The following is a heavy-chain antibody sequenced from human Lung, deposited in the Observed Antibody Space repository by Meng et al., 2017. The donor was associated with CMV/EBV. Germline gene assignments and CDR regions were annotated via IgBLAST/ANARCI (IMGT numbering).Heavy chain of an antibody. CDR3: SRGGSVGDCRDSACWGYLDY. Sequence: SXTXSLXFTVPGGSTSGYYWSWVRQPPGSGLEWIPYIFYSGSPTYNTSLKARVTVSVYLSKNQFSLKLISVTAADTAVYYCSRGGSVGDCRDSACWGYLDYWXQGAXVTVSS. D-gene: IGHD2-15*01. V-gene: IGHV4-59*12. CDR2: IFYSGSP. CDR1: GGSTSGYY. J-gene: IGHJ4*02.